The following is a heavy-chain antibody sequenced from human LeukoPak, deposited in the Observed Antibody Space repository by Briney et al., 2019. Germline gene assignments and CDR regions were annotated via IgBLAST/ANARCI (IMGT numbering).Heavy chain of an antibody. CDR1: GVSFSGYH. J-gene: IGHJ4*02. V-gene: IGHV4-34*01. Sequence: SEPLSLTCAVYGVSFSGYHWSWLRHPPGKRLEWIGEINHSGSTNYNPPLKSRVTISVDTSKNQFSLKLSSVTAADTAVYYCARASVGCSSTSCYSTQFDYGGQGTLVTVSP. D-gene: IGHD2-2*01. CDR2: INHSGST. CDR3: ARASVGCSSTSCYSTQFDY.